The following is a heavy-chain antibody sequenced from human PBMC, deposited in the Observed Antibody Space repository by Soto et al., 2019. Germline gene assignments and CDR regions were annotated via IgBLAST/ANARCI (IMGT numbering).Heavy chain of an antibody. CDR3: ARDLGQQLVSLPDY. Sequence: GGSLGLGCAASGLTFSSYGMHWVRQDTGKGLEWVAVIWYDGSNKYYADSVKGRFTISRDNSKNTLYLQMNSLRAEDTAVYYCARDLGQQLVSLPDYWGQGTLVTVYS. J-gene: IGHJ4*02. V-gene: IGHV3-33*01. CDR1: GLTFSSYG. D-gene: IGHD6-13*01. CDR2: IWYDGSNK.